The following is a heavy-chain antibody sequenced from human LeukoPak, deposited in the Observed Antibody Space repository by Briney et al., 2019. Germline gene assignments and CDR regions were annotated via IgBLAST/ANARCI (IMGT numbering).Heavy chain of an antibody. V-gene: IGHV3-21*01. D-gene: IGHD2-15*01. J-gene: IGHJ3*02. CDR2: ISSSSSYI. CDR3: AMILNIVVVVGGSAFDI. CDR1: GCTFSSYS. Sequence: AGGSLSLSCAASGCTFSSYSRYWVRLAPGKGLEWVSSISSSSSYIYYADSVKDRFITSRDNVNNSLFLQMNSLRAENTAVYYCAMILNIVVVVGGSAFDIWGQGTMVTVSS.